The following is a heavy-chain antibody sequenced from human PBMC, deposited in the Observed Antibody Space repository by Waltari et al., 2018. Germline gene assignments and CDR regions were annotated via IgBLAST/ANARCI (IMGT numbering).Heavy chain of an antibody. D-gene: IGHD5-12*01. Sequence: QLQLQESCPRLVRPSEILSLIGRVSVVSLTSNRHYWAWIRQSPGQGLEWIGSVSYSGTTYISPSLKSRVSVSRDTSKNQVSLILGSVTAADMAVYYCATYIGASVGTAAFDVWGQGTMVTVSS. V-gene: IGHV4-39*01. CDR3: ATYIGASVGTAAFDV. CDR2: VSYSGTT. CDR1: VVSLTSNRHY. J-gene: IGHJ3*01.